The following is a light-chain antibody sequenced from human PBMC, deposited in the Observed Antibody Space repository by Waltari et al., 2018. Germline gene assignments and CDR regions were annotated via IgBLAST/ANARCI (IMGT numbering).Light chain of an antibody. CDR2: DVT. CDR1: SSDVGGYNY. J-gene: IGLJ2*01. V-gene: IGLV2-23*02. CDR3: CSYAGSSILI. Sequence: QSALTQPASVSGSLGQSITISCTGTSSDVGGYNYVSWYQQYPGKAPKFLFYDVTKRPSGVSNRFSGSKSGNTASLTISGLQAEDEADYYCCSYAGSSILIFGGGTKVTVL.